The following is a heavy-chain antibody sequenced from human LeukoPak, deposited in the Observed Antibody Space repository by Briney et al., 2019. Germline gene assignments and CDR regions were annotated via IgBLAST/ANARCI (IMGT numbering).Heavy chain of an antibody. V-gene: IGHV1-3*03. CDR3: ARGAKFRSYGSGTYYTSLPFDP. D-gene: IGHD3-10*01. CDR1: GYTFTSYY. Sequence: ASVKVSCKTSGYTFTSYYIHWLRQAPGQRLEWMGWINTGNGNTKYSQEFQGRVTITRDTSASTAYMELSSLRSEDMAVYYCARGAKFRSYGSGTYYTSLPFDPWGQGTLVTVSS. J-gene: IGHJ5*02. CDR2: INTGNGNT.